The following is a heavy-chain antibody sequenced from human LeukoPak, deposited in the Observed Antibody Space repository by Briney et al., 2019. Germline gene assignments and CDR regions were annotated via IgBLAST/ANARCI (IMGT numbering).Heavy chain of an antibody. CDR1: GGSISSGGYY. CDR3: AREQEADNWFDP. V-gene: IGHV4-61*08. CDR2: IYYSGST. J-gene: IGHJ5*02. D-gene: IGHD2-15*01. Sequence: SETLSLTCTVSGGSISSGGYYWSWIRQPPGKGLEWIGYIYYSGSTNYNPSLKSRVTISVDTSKNQFSLKLSSVTAADTAVYYCAREQEADNWFDPWGQGTLVTVSS.